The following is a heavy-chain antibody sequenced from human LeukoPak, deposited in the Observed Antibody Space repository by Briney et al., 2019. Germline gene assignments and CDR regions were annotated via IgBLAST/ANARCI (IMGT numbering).Heavy chain of an antibody. J-gene: IGHJ2*01. V-gene: IGHV4-4*07. CDR2: IYTSGNT. CDR3: ARDPIGWYFDL. CDR1: GGSVTSNY. Sequence: PSETLPLTCTVSGGSVTSNYWSWIRQPAGKGLEWIGRIYTSGNTYYNPSLKSRVTMSLDTSKTQFSLRLTSVPAADTALYYCARDPIGWYFDLWGRGTLVIVSS.